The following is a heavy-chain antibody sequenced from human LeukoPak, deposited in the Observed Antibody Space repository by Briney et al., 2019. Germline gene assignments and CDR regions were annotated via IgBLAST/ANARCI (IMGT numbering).Heavy chain of an antibody. CDR1: GFTFDDYA. CDR2: ISWNSGSI. D-gene: IGHD1-26*01. CDR3: AKDIRILPFEWELPDY. J-gene: IGHJ4*02. V-gene: IGHV3-9*01. Sequence: GGSLRLSCAASGFTFDDYAMHWVRQAPGKGLEWVSGISWNSGSIGYADSVKGRFTISRDNAKNSLYLQMNSLRAEDTALYYCAKDIRILPFEWELPDYWGQGTLVTVSS.